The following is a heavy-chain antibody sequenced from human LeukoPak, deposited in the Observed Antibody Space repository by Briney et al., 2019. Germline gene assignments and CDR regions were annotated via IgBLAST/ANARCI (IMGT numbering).Heavy chain of an antibody. CDR2: INPNSGGT. V-gene: IGHV1-2*02. Sequence: ASVKVSCKASGYTFTGYYMHWVRQAPGQGLEWMGWINPNSGGTNYAQKFQGRVTMTRDTSISTAYMELGRLRSDDTAVYYCARRHIAAAGTWDYYYYGMDVWGQGTTVTVSS. CDR1: GYTFTGYY. D-gene: IGHD6-13*01. J-gene: IGHJ6*02. CDR3: ARRHIAAAGTWDYYYYGMDV.